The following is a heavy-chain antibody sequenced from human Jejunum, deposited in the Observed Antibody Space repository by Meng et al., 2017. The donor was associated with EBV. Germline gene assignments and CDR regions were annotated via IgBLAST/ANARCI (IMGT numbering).Heavy chain of an antibody. CDR3: ARGSSWYRGDY. CDR1: IVTFTNHS. V-gene: IGHV3-74*01. D-gene: IGHD6-13*01. CDR2: IYSDGTTT. J-gene: IGHJ4*02. Sequence: VTPVECWGEVLGTGVSISLSCAASIVTFTNHSMHWIRQAPGKGLVWVSRIYSDGTTTYSSDSVKGRFAISRDNAKNTVFLQMNSVRAEDTAVYYCARGSSWYRGDYWGQGTLVTVSS.